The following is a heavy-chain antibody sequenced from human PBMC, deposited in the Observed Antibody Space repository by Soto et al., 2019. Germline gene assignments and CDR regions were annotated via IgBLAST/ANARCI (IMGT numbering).Heavy chain of an antibody. J-gene: IGHJ6*03. D-gene: IGHD3-10*01. V-gene: IGHV3-21*01. Sequence: GGSLRLSCAASGFTFSSYSMNWVRQAPGKGLEWVSSISSSSSYIYYADSVKGRFTISRDNAKNSLYLQMNSLRAEDTAVYYCARVGGSGRMVNSYYYYMDVWGKGTTVTVSS. CDR2: ISSSSSYI. CDR3: ARVGGSGRMVNSYYYYMDV. CDR1: GFTFSSYS.